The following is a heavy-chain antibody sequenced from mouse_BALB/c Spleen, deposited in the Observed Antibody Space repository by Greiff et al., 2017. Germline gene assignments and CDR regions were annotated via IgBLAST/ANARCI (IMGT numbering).Heavy chain of an antibody. CDR3: ARAIVYDYDYAMDY. D-gene: IGHD2-4*01. V-gene: IGHV2-9*02. CDR1: GFSLTSYG. J-gene: IGHJ4*01. CDR2: IWAGGST. Sequence: QVQLKESGPGLVAPSQSLSITCTVSGFSLTSYGVHWVRQPPGKGLEWLGVIWAGGSTNYNSALMSRLSISKDNSKSQVFLKMNSLQTDDTAMYYCARAIVYDYDYAMDYWGQGTSVTVSS.